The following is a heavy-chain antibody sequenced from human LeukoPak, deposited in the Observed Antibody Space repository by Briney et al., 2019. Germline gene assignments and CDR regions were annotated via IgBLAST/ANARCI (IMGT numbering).Heavy chain of an antibody. CDR3: TRGGDYEGPNYFDY. CDR2: INLNSGGT. J-gene: IGHJ4*02. Sequence: ASVKVSCKASGYTFIDYNMHWVRQAPGHGLEWLGWINLNSGGTHYVQKFQGRVTMTRDTSISTAYMDLSSLRSDDTAVYYCTRGGDYEGPNYFDYWGQETLVTVSS. D-gene: IGHD3-22*01. CDR1: GYTFIDYN. V-gene: IGHV1-2*02.